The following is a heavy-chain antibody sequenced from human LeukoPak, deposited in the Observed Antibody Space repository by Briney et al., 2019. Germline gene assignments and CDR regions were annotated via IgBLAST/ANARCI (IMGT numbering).Heavy chain of an antibody. V-gene: IGHV4-59*01. CDR1: GGSISTYY. CDR3: ARVGSYSFDY. D-gene: IGHD6-13*01. J-gene: IGHJ4*02. Sequence: SETLSLTCTVSGGSISTYYWSWIRQPPGKGLEWIGYISHSGITRYNASLKSRLTMSVDTSKNQFSLKLSSEAAADTAVYYCARVGSYSFDYWGRGTLVTVSA. CDR2: ISHSGIT.